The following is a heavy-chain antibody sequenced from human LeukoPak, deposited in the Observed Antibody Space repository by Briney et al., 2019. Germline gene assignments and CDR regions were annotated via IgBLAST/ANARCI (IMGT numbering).Heavy chain of an antibody. D-gene: IGHD3-22*01. Sequence: GGSLRLSCAASGFTFSRYWMSWVRHTPRKGLEWVANIKQDGSETYYVDPLKGRFTISRDNAKNSLYLQMNSLRAEDTAVYYCARGKGAHDNSGSLFMFGGRGPLVTVSS. J-gene: IGHJ4*02. CDR1: GFTFSRYW. CDR2: IKQDGSET. CDR3: ARGKGAHDNSGSLFMF. V-gene: IGHV3-7*03.